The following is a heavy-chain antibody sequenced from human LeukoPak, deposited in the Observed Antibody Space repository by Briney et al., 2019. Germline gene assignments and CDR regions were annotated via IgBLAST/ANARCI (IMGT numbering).Heavy chain of an antibody. CDR3: ARDSSDFFDRSGLNFLVY. D-gene: IGHD3-22*01. J-gene: IGHJ4*02. V-gene: IGHV4-59*11. CDR2: VSDSGTT. Sequence: SETLSLTCTVSGASINGHFWSWIRQPPGKGLEWIGYVSDSGTTNYNPSLNSRLTMPVDTSKNQFSLQLTSVTAADTAVYYCARDSSDFFDRSGLNFLVYWGQGILVAVSS. CDR1: GASINGHF.